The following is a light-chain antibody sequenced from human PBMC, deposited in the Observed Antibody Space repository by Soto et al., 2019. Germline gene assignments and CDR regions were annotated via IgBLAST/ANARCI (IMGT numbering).Light chain of an antibody. J-gene: IGKJ4*01. Sequence: EIVMTQSPATLSVSPGERATLSCRASQSVRSNLAWYQQKRGQAPRLLIYGASNWATGIPARFSGSGSGTEFTLTISSLQSEDFAIYSCHQSNYWPLTFGGGTNVEI. CDR3: HQSNYWPLT. V-gene: IGKV3-15*01. CDR2: GAS. CDR1: QSVRSN.